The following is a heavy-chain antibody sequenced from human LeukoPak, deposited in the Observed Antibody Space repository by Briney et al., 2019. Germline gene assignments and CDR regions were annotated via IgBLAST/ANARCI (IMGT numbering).Heavy chain of an antibody. D-gene: IGHD3-10*01. Sequence: SQTLSLTCTVSGGSISTGGSYWSWIRQNPGKGLEWIVYIYHSGSTYYNPSLKTRLTISVDTSKNQFSPEISSVTVADTAVYFCARAGRGDNYYNMDVWGKGTTVTVSS. CDR1: GGSISTGGSY. J-gene: IGHJ6*03. CDR2: IYHSGST. V-gene: IGHV4-31*03. CDR3: ARAGRGDNYYNMDV.